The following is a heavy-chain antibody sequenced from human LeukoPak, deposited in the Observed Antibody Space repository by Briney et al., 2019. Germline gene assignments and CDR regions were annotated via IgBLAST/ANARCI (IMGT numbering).Heavy chain of an antibody. CDR1: GFNFRSYW. CDR2: IKQDGIEK. V-gene: IGHV3-7*04. D-gene: IGHD3-16*02. J-gene: IGHJ6*03. Sequence: GGSLRLSCAASGFNFRSYWMSWVRQAPGKGLEWVANIKQDGIEKYYVDSVKGRFTVSRDNAKNSLYLQMNSLRAEDTAVYRCARVSALIFPDLSYYYSMAFWGKGPRSPSP. CDR3: ARVSALIFPDLSYYYSMAF.